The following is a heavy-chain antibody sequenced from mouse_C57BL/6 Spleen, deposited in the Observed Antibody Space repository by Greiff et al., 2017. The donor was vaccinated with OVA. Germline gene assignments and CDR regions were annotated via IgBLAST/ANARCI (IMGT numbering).Heavy chain of an antibody. J-gene: IGHJ3*01. Sequence: EVQLVESGGGLVKPGGSLKLSCAASGFTFSDYGMHWVRQAPEKGLEWVAYISSCSSTIYYADTVKGRFTISRDNAKNTLFLQMTSLRSEDTAMYYCAKIFAYWGQGTLVTVSA. CDR2: ISSCSSTI. V-gene: IGHV5-17*01. CDR3: AKIFAY. CDR1: GFTFSDYG.